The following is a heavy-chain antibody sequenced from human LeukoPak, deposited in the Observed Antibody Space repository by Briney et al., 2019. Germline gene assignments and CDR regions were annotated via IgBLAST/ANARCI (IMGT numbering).Heavy chain of an antibody. Sequence: PGGSLRLSCAASRFTISSYSMNWVRQAPGKGLEWVSYISRSSSAIYYADSVKGRFTISRDDGKNSLYLQMNSLRDGDTAVYFCARDSGTYSTQYWGQGTLVTVSS. J-gene: IGHJ4*02. CDR2: ISRSSSAI. CDR1: RFTISSYS. D-gene: IGHD1-26*01. V-gene: IGHV3-48*02. CDR3: ARDSGTYSTQY.